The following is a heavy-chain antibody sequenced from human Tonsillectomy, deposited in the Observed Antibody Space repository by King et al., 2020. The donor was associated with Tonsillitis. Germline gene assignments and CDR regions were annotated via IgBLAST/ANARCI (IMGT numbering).Heavy chain of an antibody. D-gene: IGHD1-1*01. Sequence: VQLQESGPGLVKPSETLSLTCTVSGGSITSYYWSWIRQPPGKRLEWIGYIYYSGTTNYNPSLKSRVTISVDTSNNQFSLRLSSVTAADTAVYYCARVNNWNPNYYFDYWGQGTLVTVSS. CDR3: ARVNNWNPNYYFDY. J-gene: IGHJ4*02. CDR2: IYYSGTT. V-gene: IGHV4-59*01. CDR1: GGSITSYY.